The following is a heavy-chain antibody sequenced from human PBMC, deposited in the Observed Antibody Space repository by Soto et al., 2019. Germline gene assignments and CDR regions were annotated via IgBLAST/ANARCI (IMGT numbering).Heavy chain of an antibody. V-gene: IGHV4-31*03. Sequence: QVQLQESGPGLVKPSQTLSLTCTVSGGSISSGGYYWSWIRQHPGKGLEWIGYIYYSGSTYYNPSLQSRVTISVDTSKNQFSLKLSSVTAADTAVYYCASLLGYCSSTSCYMFDYWGQGTLVTVSS. J-gene: IGHJ4*02. CDR2: IYYSGST. D-gene: IGHD2-2*02. CDR3: ASLLGYCSSTSCYMFDY. CDR1: GGSISSGGYY.